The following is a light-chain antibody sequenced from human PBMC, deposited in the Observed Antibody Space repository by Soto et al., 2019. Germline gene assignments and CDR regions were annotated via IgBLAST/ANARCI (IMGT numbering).Light chain of an antibody. CDR2: AAA. CDR3: QQLNSYPRT. CDR1: QGINSY. Sequence: DIQLTQSPSFLSASVGDRVTITCRASQGINSYLAWFQQKPGRAPKLLIYAAATLQTGVPSRFSGSGSGTEFTLTINILQPEDFATYYCQQLNSYPRTFGQGTKLEIK. V-gene: IGKV1-9*01. J-gene: IGKJ2*01.